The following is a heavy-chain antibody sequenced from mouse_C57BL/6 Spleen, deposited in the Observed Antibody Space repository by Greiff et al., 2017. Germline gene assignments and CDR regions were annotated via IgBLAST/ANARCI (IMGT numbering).Heavy chain of an antibody. Sequence: QVHLQQPGAELVKPGASVKLSCKASGYTFTSYWMHWVKQRPGQGLEWIGMIHPNSGSTNYNEKFKSKATLTVDKSSSTAYMQLSSLTSEDSAVYYWAQREYYGSSDWYFEGGGTGTTVTVYS. V-gene: IGHV1-64*01. J-gene: IGHJ1*03. CDR2: IHPNSGST. D-gene: IGHD1-1*01. CDR3: AQREYYGSSDWYFEG. CDR1: GYTFTSYW.